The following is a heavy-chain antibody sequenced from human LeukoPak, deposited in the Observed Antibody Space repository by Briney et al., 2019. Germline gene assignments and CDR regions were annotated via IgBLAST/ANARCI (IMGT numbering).Heavy chain of an antibody. CDR2: IYSGGST. J-gene: IGHJ4*02. CDR1: GFTVSSNY. Sequence: GGSLRLSCAASGFTVSSNYMSWVRQAPGKGLEWVSVIYSGGSTYYADSVKGRFTISRDNSKNTLYLQMNSLRAEDTAVYYCARDLMGELLPFDYWGQGTLVTVSS. CDR3: ARDLMGELLPFDY. V-gene: IGHV3-53*01. D-gene: IGHD1-7*01.